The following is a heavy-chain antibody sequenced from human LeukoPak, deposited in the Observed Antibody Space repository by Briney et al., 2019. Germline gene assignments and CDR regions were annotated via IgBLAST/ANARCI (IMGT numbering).Heavy chain of an antibody. Sequence: PSETLSLTCTASGGSITSYYWSWFRQPAGKGLEWIGRIYNSGSTNYNPSLKSRVTMSVDASKNQFSLKLSSVTAADTAVYYCARVGDYALKDWGQGTLVTVSS. J-gene: IGHJ4*02. CDR2: IYNSGST. CDR1: GGSITSYY. CDR3: ARVGDYALKD. V-gene: IGHV4-4*07. D-gene: IGHD3-16*01.